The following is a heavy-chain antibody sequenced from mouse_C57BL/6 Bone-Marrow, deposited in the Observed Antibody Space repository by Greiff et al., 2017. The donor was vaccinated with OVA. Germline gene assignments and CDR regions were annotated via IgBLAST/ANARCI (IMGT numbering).Heavy chain of an antibody. CDR3: TTGDYSYFDY. J-gene: IGHJ2*01. D-gene: IGHD2-4*01. CDR1: GFNIKDDY. CDR2: IDPENGDT. Sequence: EVQLKESGAELVRPGASVKLSCTASGFNIKDDYMHWVKQRPEQGLEWIGWIDPENGDTEYASKFQGKATITADTSSNAAYLQLSSLTSEDTAVYYCTTGDYSYFDYWGQGTTLTVSS. V-gene: IGHV14-4*01.